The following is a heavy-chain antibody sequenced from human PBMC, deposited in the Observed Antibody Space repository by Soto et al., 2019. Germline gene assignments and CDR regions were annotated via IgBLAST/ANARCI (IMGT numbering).Heavy chain of an antibody. D-gene: IGHD3-22*01. CDR2: ISYDGSNK. CDR3: AASTYYYDSSGPPGAFDI. V-gene: IGHV3-30-3*01. J-gene: IGHJ3*02. CDR1: GFTFSSYA. Sequence: GGSLRLSCAASGFTFSSYAMHWVRQAPGKGLEWVAVISYDGSNKYYADSMKSRFTIPRDKSKNTLYLQMNSLRAEDTAVYYCAASTYYYDSSGPPGAFDIWGQGT.